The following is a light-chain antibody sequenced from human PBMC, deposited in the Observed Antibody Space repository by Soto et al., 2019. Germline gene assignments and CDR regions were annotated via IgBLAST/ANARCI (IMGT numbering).Light chain of an antibody. J-gene: IGKJ1*01. CDR2: AAS. CDR1: QGIRND. Sequence: ALPLTQSPSYLSESVGDRVTLTCRASQGIRNDLGWYQQKPGKAPKLLIYAASSLQSGVPSRCSGSASGTDFTLTISSLQPEDFVTYYCLQDYSYPWTFGQGTKVDIK. V-gene: IGKV1-6*01. CDR3: LQDYSYPWT.